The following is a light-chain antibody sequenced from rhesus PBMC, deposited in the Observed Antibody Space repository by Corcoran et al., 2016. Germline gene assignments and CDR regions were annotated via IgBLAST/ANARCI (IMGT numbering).Light chain of an antibody. CDR1: QGISSF. J-gene: IGKJ2*01. CDR3: QQYNSLPYS. V-gene: IGKV1-32*01. CDR2: YVD. Sequence: DIQMTQSPSSLSTSVGDRVTITCRASQGISSFLNWYQQKPGKAPNILIYYVDSLDSGVPSRFSGSGSWTEFTLTISSLQPEDFATYYCQQYNSLPYSFGQGTKVEIK.